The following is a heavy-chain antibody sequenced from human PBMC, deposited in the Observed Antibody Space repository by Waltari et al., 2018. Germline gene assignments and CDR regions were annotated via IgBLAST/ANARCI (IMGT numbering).Heavy chain of an antibody. CDR1: GGSISSSSYY. V-gene: IGHV4-39*01. D-gene: IGHD2-15*01. J-gene: IGHJ6*02. CDR3: ARQTGCSGGSCYYYYYYYGMDV. Sequence: QLQLQESGPGLVKPSETLSLTCTVSGGSISSSSYYWGWIRQPPGKGLDWIGSIDSSGSPHYTPSLKSPVTISVDTSNTQVSLKLSSVTAADPAVYYCARQTGCSGGSCYYYYYYYGMDVWGQGTTVTVSS. CDR2: IDSSGSP.